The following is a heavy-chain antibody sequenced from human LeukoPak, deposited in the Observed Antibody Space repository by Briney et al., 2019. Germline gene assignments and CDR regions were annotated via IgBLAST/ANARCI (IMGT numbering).Heavy chain of an antibody. D-gene: IGHD3-10*01. CDR2: ISAYNGNT. Sequence: GASVKVSCKASGYTFTSYGISWVRQAPGQRVEWMGWISAYNGNTNYAQKLQGRVTMTTDTSTSTAYMELRSLRSDDTAVYYCARGPPYYYGSGRIDYWGQGTLVTVSS. CDR1: GYTFTSYG. J-gene: IGHJ4*02. CDR3: ARGPPYYYGSGRIDY. V-gene: IGHV1-18*01.